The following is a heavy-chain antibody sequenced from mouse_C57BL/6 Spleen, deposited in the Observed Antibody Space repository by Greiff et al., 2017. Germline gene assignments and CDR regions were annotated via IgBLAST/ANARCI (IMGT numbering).Heavy chain of an antibody. CDR1: GFTFSDYY. CDR3: ASRGDDGYSDY. CDR2: ISNGGGST. Sequence: EVQGVESGGGLVQPGGSLKLSCAASGFTFSDYYMYWVRQTPEKRLEWVAYISNGGGSTYYPDTVKGRFTISRDNAKNTLYLQMGRLKSEDTAMYYCASRGDDGYSDYWGQGTTLTVSS. V-gene: IGHV5-12*01. J-gene: IGHJ2*01. D-gene: IGHD2-3*01.